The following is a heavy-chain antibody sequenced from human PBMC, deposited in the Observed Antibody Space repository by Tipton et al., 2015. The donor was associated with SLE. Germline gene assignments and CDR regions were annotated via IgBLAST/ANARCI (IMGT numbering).Heavy chain of an antibody. CDR1: GFQFDDYA. J-gene: IGHJ2*01. Sequence: SLRLSCVGSGFQFDDYAMHWVRQVPGKGLEWVSSLSWNGDLISYADSVKGRFTISRDNARNYLFLQMNNLKSEDTALYYCVKDLIASPYWYFDVWGRGTLVTVSS. D-gene: IGHD3-22*01. CDR3: VKDLIASPYWYFDV. V-gene: IGHV3-9*01. CDR2: LSWNGDLI.